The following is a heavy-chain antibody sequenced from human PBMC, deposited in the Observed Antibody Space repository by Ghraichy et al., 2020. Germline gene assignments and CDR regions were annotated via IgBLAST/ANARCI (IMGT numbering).Heavy chain of an antibody. Sequence: GGSLRLSCAASGFTFDDYAMHWVRQAPGKGLEWVSGISWNSGSIGYADSVKGRFTISRDNAKNSLYLQMNSLRAEDTALYYCAKDILRLWELSFTDYWGQGTLVTVSS. CDR3: AKDILRLWELSFTDY. V-gene: IGHV3-9*01. J-gene: IGHJ4*02. D-gene: IGHD3-16*02. CDR1: GFTFDDYA. CDR2: ISWNSGSI.